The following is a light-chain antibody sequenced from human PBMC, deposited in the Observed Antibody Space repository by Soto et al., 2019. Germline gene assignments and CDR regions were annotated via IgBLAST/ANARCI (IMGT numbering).Light chain of an antibody. J-gene: IGKJ1*01. CDR1: QSVSSSY. V-gene: IGKV3-20*01. CDR3: QQYGNSPKT. Sequence: DIVLRQSPATQSLSPGERATLSFRASQSVSSSYLAWYQQKPGQAPRLLIYGASSRATGIPDRFSGSGSGTDFTLTISRLEPEDFAVYYCQQYGNSPKTFGQGTKVDIK. CDR2: GAS.